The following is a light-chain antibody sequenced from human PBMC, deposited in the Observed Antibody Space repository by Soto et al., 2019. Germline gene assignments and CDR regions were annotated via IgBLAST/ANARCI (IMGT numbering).Light chain of an antibody. V-gene: IGLV2-11*01. J-gene: IGLJ1*01. CDR1: SSYVGGYNY. CDR2: DVS. Sequence: ALTQSGSVCGSPGQSFTISCTGTSSYVGGYNYVSWYQQHPGKAPKLMIYDVSKRPSGVPDRFSGSKSGNTASLTISGLQAEDEADYYCCSYAGSYTYVFGTGTKVT. CDR3: CSYAGSYTYV.